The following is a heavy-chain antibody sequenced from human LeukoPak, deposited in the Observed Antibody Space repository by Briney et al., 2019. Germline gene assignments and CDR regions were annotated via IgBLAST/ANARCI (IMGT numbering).Heavy chain of an antibody. Sequence: GGSLRLSCAASGFIFSTYGIHWVRHAPGKGLEWVAVISNTGSNKYYADSVKGRFTVSRDNSKNTVYLQMNSLRTEDTAVYYCAKWGSGYYFDYWGQGTLVTVPS. CDR2: ISNTGSNK. J-gene: IGHJ4*02. D-gene: IGHD3-16*01. V-gene: IGHV3-30*18. CDR1: GFIFSTYG. CDR3: AKWGSGYYFDY.